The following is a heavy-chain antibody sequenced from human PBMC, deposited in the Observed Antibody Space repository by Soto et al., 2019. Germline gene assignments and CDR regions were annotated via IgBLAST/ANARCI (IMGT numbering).Heavy chain of an antibody. J-gene: IGHJ6*02. CDR1: GYSFTSYW. CDR2: IDPSDSYT. CDR3: ASSIAVAPGMDV. Sequence: GSLKISCKGSGYSFTSYWISWVRQMPGKGLEWMGRIDPSDSYTNYSPSFQGHVTISADKSISTAYLQWSSLKASDTAMYYCASSIAVAPGMDVWGQGTTVTVSS. V-gene: IGHV5-10-1*01. D-gene: IGHD6-19*01.